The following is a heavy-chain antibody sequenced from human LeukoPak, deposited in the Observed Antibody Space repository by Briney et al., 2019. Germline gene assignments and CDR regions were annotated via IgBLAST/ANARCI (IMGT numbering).Heavy chain of an antibody. CDR2: ISSSGSTI. J-gene: IGHJ6*02. CDR3: ARDSYDSSGYKTASYYYGMDV. V-gene: IGHV3-11*01. CDR1: GFTFSDYY. Sequence: GGSLRLSCAASGFTFSDYYMGWIRQAPGKGLEWVSYISSSGSTIYYADSVKGRFTISRDNAKNSLYLQMNSLRAEDTAVYYCARDSYDSSGYKTASYYYGMDVWGQGTTVTVSS. D-gene: IGHD3-22*01.